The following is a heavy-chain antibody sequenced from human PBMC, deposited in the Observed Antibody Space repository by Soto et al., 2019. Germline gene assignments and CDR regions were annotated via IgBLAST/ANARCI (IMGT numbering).Heavy chain of an antibody. Sequence: KPSETLSLTCTVSGGSISSGGYYWSWIRQHPGKGLEWIGYIYYSGSTYYNPSLKSRVTISVDTSKNQFSLKLSSVTAADTAVYYCARGNTAMALNALDIWGQGTMVTVSS. CDR1: GGSISSGGYY. CDR3: ARGNTAMALNALDI. CDR2: IYYSGST. J-gene: IGHJ3*02. V-gene: IGHV4-31*03. D-gene: IGHD5-18*01.